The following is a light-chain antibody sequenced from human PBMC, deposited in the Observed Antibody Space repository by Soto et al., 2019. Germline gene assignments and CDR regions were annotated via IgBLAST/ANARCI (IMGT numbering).Light chain of an antibody. CDR2: DVS. CDR3: CSYAGSYTPWV. CDR1: SSEVGGYNY. J-gene: IGLJ3*02. Sequence: QSALTQPRSVSGSPGQSVTISCTGTSSEVGGYNYVSWYQQHPGKAPKLMIYDVSKRPSGVPDRFSGSKSGNTASLTISGLQAEDEADYYCCSYAGSYTPWVFGGGTKLTVL. V-gene: IGLV2-11*01.